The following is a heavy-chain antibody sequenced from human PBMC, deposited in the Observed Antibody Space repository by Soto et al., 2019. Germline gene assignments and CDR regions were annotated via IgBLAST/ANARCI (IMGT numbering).Heavy chain of an antibody. CDR3: TTLPYYYDSSGYYYVFDD. CDR2: IKSKTDGGTT. Sequence: PGGSLRLSCAASGFTFSNAWMNWVRQAPGKGLEWVGHIKSKTDGGTTDYAAPVKGRFTISRDDSKNTLYLQMNSLKTEDTAVYYCTTLPYYYDSSGYYYVFDDWGQGSLVTVSS. CDR1: GFTFSNAW. J-gene: IGHJ4*02. D-gene: IGHD3-22*01. V-gene: IGHV3-15*07.